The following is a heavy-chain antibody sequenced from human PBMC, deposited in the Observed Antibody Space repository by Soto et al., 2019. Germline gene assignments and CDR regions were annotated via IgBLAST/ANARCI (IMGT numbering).Heavy chain of an antibody. CDR2: IYWDDDK. CDR3: AHISAKPTFDY. Sequence: QITLKESGPPLVNPTQTLTLTCTFSGFSLSTSGVGVGWIRQPPGKALEWLAVIYWDDDKRYSPSLKSRLTITKDTSKNQVVLIMTNMDPVDTATYYCAHISAKPTFDYWGQGTLVTVSS. J-gene: IGHJ4*02. CDR1: GFSLSTSGVG. V-gene: IGHV2-5*02.